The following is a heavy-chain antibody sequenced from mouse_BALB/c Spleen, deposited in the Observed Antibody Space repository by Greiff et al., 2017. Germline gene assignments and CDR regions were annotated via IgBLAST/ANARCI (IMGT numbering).Heavy chain of an antibody. CDR3: ARGRDYYDYERGFAY. V-gene: IGHV14-3*02. CDR2: IDPANGNT. D-gene: IGHD2-4*01. J-gene: IGHJ3*01. Sequence: VQLQQSGAELVKPGASVKLSCTASGFNIKDTYMHWVKQRPEQGLEWIGRIDPANGNTKYDPKFQGKATITADTSSNTAYLQLSSLTSEDTAVYYCARGRDYYDYERGFAYWGQGTLVTVSA. CDR1: GFNIKDTY.